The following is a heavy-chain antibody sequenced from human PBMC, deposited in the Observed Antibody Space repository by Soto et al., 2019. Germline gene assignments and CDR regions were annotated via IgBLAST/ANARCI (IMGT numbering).Heavy chain of an antibody. Sequence: QVQLVQSGAEVKKPGSSVKVSCKASGGTFSSYAISWVRQAPGQGLEWMGGIIPIFGTANYAQKFQGRVTITADKSPSTAYMELSSLRSEDTAVYYCARASDYDFWSGLPADLYYYYYYGMDVWGQGTTVTVSS. CDR1: GGTFSSYA. CDR2: IIPIFGTA. V-gene: IGHV1-69*06. CDR3: ARASDYDFWSGLPADLYYYYYYGMDV. J-gene: IGHJ6*02. D-gene: IGHD3-3*01.